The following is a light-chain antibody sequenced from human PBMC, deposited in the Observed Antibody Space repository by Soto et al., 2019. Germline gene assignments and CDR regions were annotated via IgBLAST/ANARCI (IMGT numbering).Light chain of an antibody. CDR3: SSYSRGITLLV. CDR2: EVT. CDR1: GSDIGDYNL. V-gene: IGLV2-14*01. J-gene: IGLJ3*02. Sequence: QSALTQPASVSGSPGQSITISCSGTGSDIGDYNLVSWYQHHPGKAPRLIIYEVTHRPSGVSSRFSGSKSGNTVSLTISGLQAEDEADYYCSSYSRGITLLVLGGGTKLTVL.